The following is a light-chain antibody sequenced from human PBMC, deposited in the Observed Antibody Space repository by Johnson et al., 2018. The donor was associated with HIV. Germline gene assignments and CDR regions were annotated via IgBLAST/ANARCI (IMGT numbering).Light chain of an antibody. CDR1: SSNIGNNY. J-gene: IGLJ1*01. CDR3: GTWDSSLSAKV. CDR2: DNN. V-gene: IGLV1-51*01. Sequence: QSVLTQAPSVSAAPGQKVTISCSGSSSNIGNNYVSWYQQLPGTAPKLLIYDNNKRPSGIPDRFSGSKSGTSATLGITGLQTGAEADYYCGTWDSSLSAKVFGTGTKLTVL.